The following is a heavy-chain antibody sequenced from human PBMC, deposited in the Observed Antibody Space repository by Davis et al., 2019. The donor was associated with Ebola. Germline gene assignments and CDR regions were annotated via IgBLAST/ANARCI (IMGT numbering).Heavy chain of an antibody. Sequence: GGSLRPSCQGPGYSFTSYWISWVRQMSGKGLEWMGRIDPSDSYTNYSPSFQGQVTISADKSITTAYLQWSSLKASDTAIYYCARGTNGYNPGGYFDSWGQGTLVTVSS. V-gene: IGHV5-10-1*04. J-gene: IGHJ4*02. CDR2: IDPSDSYT. D-gene: IGHD5-24*01. CDR3: ARGTNGYNPGGYFDS. CDR1: GYSFTSYW.